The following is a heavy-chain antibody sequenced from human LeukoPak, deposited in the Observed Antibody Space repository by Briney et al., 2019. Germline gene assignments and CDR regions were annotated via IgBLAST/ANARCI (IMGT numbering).Heavy chain of an antibody. J-gene: IGHJ4*02. V-gene: IGHV4-38-2*02. D-gene: IGHD5-12*01. CDR1: GYSISSGYY. CDR3: ARAIARISGYDLRPFDY. Sequence: SETLSLTCTVSGYSISSGYYWGWIRQPPGKGLEWIGSIYHSGSTYYNPSLKSRVTISVDTSKNQFSLKLSSVTAADTAVYYCARAIARISGYDLRPFDYWGQGTLVTVSS. CDR2: IYHSGST.